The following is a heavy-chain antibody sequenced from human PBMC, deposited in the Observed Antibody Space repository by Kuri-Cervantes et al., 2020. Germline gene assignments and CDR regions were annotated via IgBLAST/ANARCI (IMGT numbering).Heavy chain of an antibody. D-gene: IGHD6-13*01. Sequence: LRLSCTVSGGSISSGGYYWSWIRQHPGKGLEWIGEINHSGSTNYNPSLKSRVTISVDTSKNQFSLKLSSVTAADTAVYYCARGEGAAAGTSYWGQGTLVTVSS. CDR3: ARGEGAAAGTSY. V-gene: IGHV4-31*03. J-gene: IGHJ4*02. CDR2: INHSGST. CDR1: GGSISSGGYY.